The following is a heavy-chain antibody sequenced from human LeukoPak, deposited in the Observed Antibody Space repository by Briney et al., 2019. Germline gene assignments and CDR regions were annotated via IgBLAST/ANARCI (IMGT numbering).Heavy chain of an antibody. J-gene: IGHJ4*02. V-gene: IGHV3-23*01. CDR3: AKLAVPIRGYYDSSGYYEADNDY. CDR2: ISPSGDIK. CDR1: GFTFSRHG. D-gene: IGHD3-22*01. Sequence: GGSLRLSCVASGFTFSRHGMNWVRQAPGKGLEWVSGISPSGDIKYYVDSVKGRFTVSRDNSKNTLYLQINSLRDEDTAVYYCAKLAVPIRGYYDSSGYYEADNDYWGQGTLVIVSS.